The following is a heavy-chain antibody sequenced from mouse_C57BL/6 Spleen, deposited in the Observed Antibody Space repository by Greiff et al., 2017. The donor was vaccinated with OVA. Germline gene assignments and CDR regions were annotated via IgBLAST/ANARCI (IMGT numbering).Heavy chain of an antibody. CDR2: ISDGGSYT. CDR3: ARASIITTVVASPLYYFDY. D-gene: IGHD1-1*01. CDR1: GFTFSSYA. V-gene: IGHV5-4*01. Sequence: EVQGVESGGGLVKPGGSLKLSCAASGFTFSSYAMSWVRQTPEKRLEWVATISDGGSYTYYPDNVKGRFTISRDNAKNNLYLQMSHLKSEDTAMYYCARASIITTVVASPLYYFDYWGQGTTLTVSS. J-gene: IGHJ2*01.